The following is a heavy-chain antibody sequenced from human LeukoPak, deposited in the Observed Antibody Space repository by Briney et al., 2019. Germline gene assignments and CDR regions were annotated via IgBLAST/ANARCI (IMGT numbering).Heavy chain of an antibody. J-gene: IGHJ6*03. CDR2: ISWNSGSI. CDR3: AKDLSALLPGAHNYMDV. D-gene: IGHD3-3*02. V-gene: IGHV3-9*01. CDR1: GFTFDDYA. Sequence: GGSLRLSCAASGFTFDDYAMPWVRQAPGKGLEWVSGISWNSGSIGYADSVKGRFTISRDNAKNSLYLQMNSLRAEDTALYYCAKDLSALLPGAHNYMDVWGKGTTVTISS.